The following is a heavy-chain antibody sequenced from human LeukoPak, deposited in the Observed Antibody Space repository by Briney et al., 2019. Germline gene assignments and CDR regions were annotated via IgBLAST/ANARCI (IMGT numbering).Heavy chain of an antibody. V-gene: IGHV3-43*02. Sequence: PGGSLRLSCAASGFTSDDYAMHWVRQAPGKGLEWVSLISGDGGSTYYADSVKGRFTISRDNSKNSLYLQMNSLRTEDTALYYCAKILYGGNSDYYYYGMDVWGQGTTVTVSS. J-gene: IGHJ6*02. CDR3: AKILYGGNSDYYYYGMDV. CDR1: GFTSDDYA. CDR2: ISGDGGST. D-gene: IGHD4-23*01.